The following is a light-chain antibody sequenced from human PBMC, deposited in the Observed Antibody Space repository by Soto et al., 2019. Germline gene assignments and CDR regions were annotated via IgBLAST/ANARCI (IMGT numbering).Light chain of an antibody. CDR2: AAS. CDR1: QRVGPN. Sequence: EILMTQSPASLSVSPGERVTLSCWASQRVGPNLAWYQHRPDQAPRLLIYAASTRAAGVPARFSGSGFGTQFTLTFSSLQSEDSAVYYCQQYVSLWAFGQGTKVEIK. CDR3: QQYVSLWA. V-gene: IGKV3-15*01. J-gene: IGKJ1*01.